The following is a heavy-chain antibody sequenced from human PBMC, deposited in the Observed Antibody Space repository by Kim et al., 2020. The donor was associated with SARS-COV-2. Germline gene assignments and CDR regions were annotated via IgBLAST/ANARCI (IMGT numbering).Heavy chain of an antibody. CDR2: LSGSGGST. Sequence: LSLTCAASGFTFSNYAMNWVRQAPGKGLEWVSVLSGSGGSTDYADSVKGRFTISRDNSKNTLYLQMNSLSAEDTAVYYCAKGGVSLGSIGQNWFDPWGQGTLVTVSS. J-gene: IGHJ5*02. D-gene: IGHD2-15*01. CDR3: AKGGVSLGSIGQNWFDP. CDR1: GFTFSNYA. V-gene: IGHV3-23*01.